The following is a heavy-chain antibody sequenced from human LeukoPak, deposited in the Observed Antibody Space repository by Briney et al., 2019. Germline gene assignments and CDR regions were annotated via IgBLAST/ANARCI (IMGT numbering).Heavy chain of an antibody. CDR1: GSTFSDYF. V-gene: IGHV3-11*04. J-gene: IGHJ4*01. Sequence: PGGSLRLSCAASGSTFSDYFMNWVRQAPGKGLEWVSSISNTGSVISYADSVRGRFSLSRDNARKSVDLQMDRLRPEDTAVYYCVKDGGLGDHCFDSWGHGTLVSVSS. CDR3: VKDGGLGDHCFDS. CDR2: ISNTGSVI. D-gene: IGHD3-16*01.